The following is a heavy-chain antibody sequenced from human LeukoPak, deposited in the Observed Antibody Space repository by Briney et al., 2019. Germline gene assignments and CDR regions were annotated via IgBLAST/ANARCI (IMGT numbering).Heavy chain of an antibody. V-gene: IGHV3-48*01. CDR1: GFTFSSFS. D-gene: IGHD1-26*01. CDR3: ARDPNLYSGTYDTY. CDR2: ISSSSSIK. Sequence: PGGSLRLSCAASGFTFSSFSMNWVRQAPGKGLEWVSYISSSSSIKYYADSVKGRFTISRDNAKNSLYLQMNSLRAEDTAVYYCARDPNLYSGTYDTYWGQGTLVTVSS. J-gene: IGHJ4*02.